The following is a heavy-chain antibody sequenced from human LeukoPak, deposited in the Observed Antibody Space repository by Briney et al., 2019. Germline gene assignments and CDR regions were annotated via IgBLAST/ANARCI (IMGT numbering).Heavy chain of an antibody. V-gene: IGHV6-1*01. CDR3: ARGGGAFDY. D-gene: IGHD4-23*01. CDR1: GDSFSSNSAA. CDR2: TYYRSKWYN. Sequence: SQTLSLTCAISGDSFSSNSAAWNWISQSPSRGLDWLVRTYYRSKWYNGYEVSVSGRITINPDTSKNLFSLQLNSMPPDETAVYYCARGGGAFDYWPQGPLVPVSS. J-gene: IGHJ4*02.